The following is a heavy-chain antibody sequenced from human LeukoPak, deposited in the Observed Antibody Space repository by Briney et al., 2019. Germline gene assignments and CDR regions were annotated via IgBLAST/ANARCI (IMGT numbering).Heavy chain of an antibody. CDR1: GYSFSNFW. CDR2: IHPSDSDT. J-gene: IGHJ5*02. V-gene: IGHV5-51*01. Sequence: GASLQISCKGSGYSFSNFWIGWVRPMPGKGLEWMGIIHPSDSDTRYSPSFHGQVTISADKSNSTAYLQWSSLKASDSAMYYCARLPGRYNWFDPWGQGTLVTVSS. D-gene: IGHD1-26*01. CDR3: ARLPGRYNWFDP.